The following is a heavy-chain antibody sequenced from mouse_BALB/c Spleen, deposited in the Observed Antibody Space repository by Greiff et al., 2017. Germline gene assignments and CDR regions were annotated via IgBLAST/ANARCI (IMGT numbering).Heavy chain of an antibody. CDR3: ARRAYGNYDGLAD. D-gene: IGHD2-1*01. Sequence: QVQLQQSGPELVKPGASVKMSCKASGYTFTDYVISWVKQRTGQGLEWIGEIYPGSGSTYYNEKFKGKATLTADKSSNTAYMQLSSLTSEDSAVYFCARRAYGNYDGLADWGQGTLVTVSA. J-gene: IGHJ3*01. V-gene: IGHV1-77*01. CDR1: GYTFTDYV. CDR2: IYPGSGST.